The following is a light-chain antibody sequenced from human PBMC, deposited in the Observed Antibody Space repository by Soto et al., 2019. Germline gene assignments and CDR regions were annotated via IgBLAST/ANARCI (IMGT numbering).Light chain of an antibody. V-gene: IGKV1-5*03. J-gene: IGKJ1*01. CDR3: QQYNSYSRGT. CDR1: QNIKNW. Sequence: DIQMTQSPSTLSASVGDRVTIACRASQNIKNWLAWYQQKPGKVPKLLIYTASTLESGVPSRFSGSGSGTEFALTISSLQPDDFGTYSCQQYNSYSRGTFGQGAEVEIK. CDR2: TAS.